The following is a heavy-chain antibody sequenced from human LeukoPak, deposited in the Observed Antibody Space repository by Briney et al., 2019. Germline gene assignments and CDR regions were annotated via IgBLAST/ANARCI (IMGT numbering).Heavy chain of an antibody. CDR3: ARDSYVDSEAVRWFDP. Sequence: GSLRLSCAASGLTVSSNYMSWVRQAPGKGLEWVSVIYRGGPTYYADSVKGRFTISRDNSTNTLYLQMNSLRAEDTAVYYCARDSYVDSEAVRWFDPWGQGTLVTVSS. V-gene: IGHV3-66*01. CDR2: IYRGGPT. D-gene: IGHD4-17*01. J-gene: IGHJ5*02. CDR1: GLTVSSNY.